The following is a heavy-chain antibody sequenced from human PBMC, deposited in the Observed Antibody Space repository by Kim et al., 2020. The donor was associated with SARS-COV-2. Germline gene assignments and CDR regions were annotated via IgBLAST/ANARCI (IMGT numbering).Heavy chain of an antibody. Sequence: YSGITNYNPSLKSRVTISVDTSKNQFSLKLSSVTAADTAVYYCARGFGDYWGQGTLVTVSS. J-gene: IGHJ4*02. D-gene: IGHD3-10*01. CDR3: ARGFGDY. V-gene: IGHV4-59*09. CDR2: YSGIT.